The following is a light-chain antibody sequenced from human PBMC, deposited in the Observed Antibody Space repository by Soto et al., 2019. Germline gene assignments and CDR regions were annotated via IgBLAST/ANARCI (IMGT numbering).Light chain of an antibody. CDR1: QSVSSSY. J-gene: IGKJ1*01. V-gene: IGKV3-20*01. CDR2: GAS. CDR3: QQYCSSPVT. Sequence: EIVLTQSPGPLSLSPGERATLSCRASQSVSSSYLAWYQRKPGQAPRLLIYGASSRATGIPDRFSGSGSGTDFTLSISSLEPEDFAVYYCQQYCSSPVTFGQGTKVEIK.